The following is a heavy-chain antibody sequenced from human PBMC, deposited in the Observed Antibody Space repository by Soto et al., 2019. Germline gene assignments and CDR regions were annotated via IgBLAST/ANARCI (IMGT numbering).Heavy chain of an antibody. CDR1: GDSVSSNSAA. J-gene: IGHJ4*02. CDR3: ASSVGYGSGSYYTG. Sequence: SQTLSLTCAISGDSVSSNSAAWNWIRQSPSRGLEWLGRTYYRSKWYNDYAVSVKSRITIKPDTSKNQFSLQLNSVTPDDTAVYYCASSVGYGSGSYYTGWGQGTLVTVSS. V-gene: IGHV6-1*01. CDR2: TYYRSKWYN. D-gene: IGHD3-10*01.